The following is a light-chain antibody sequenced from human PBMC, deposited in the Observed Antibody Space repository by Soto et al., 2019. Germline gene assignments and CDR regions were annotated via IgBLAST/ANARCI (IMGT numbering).Light chain of an antibody. CDR2: DAS. Sequence: DIQMTQSPSTLSASVGDRVTITCRASQSISSWLAWYQQKPGKAPKLLIDDASSLESGVPSRFRGSGTGTEFTLTISSLQSDDFATYYCQQYNSYSPYTFGQGTKLEIK. CDR1: QSISSW. J-gene: IGKJ2*01. V-gene: IGKV1-5*01. CDR3: QQYNSYSPYT.